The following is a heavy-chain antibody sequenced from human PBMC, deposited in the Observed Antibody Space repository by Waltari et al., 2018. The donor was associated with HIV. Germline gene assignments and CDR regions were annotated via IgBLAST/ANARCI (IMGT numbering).Heavy chain of an antibody. D-gene: IGHD3-10*01. Sequence: EVQVVESGGGLVQPGGYLRLCCAASGCTSSSYEMNWVRQAPGKGLEWVSYISSSGSTIYFADSVKGRFTMSRDNAKNSLYLRMNSLRAEDTAVYYCARAFMIRGTGAFDIWGQGTMVTVSS. J-gene: IGHJ3*02. CDR3: ARAFMIRGTGAFDI. CDR1: GCTSSSYE. CDR2: ISSSGSTI. V-gene: IGHV3-48*03.